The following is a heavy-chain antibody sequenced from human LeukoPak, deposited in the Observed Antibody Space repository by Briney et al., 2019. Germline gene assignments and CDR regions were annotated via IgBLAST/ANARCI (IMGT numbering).Heavy chain of an antibody. J-gene: IGHJ3*02. Sequence: SETLSLTCAVYGGSFSGYYWSWIRQPPGKGLEWIGEINHSGSTNYNPSLKSRVTISVDTSKNQFSLKLSSVTAADTAVYYCANSPRVGATSAFDIWGQRTMVTVSS. D-gene: IGHD1-26*01. V-gene: IGHV4-34*01. CDR3: ANSPRVGATSAFDI. CDR2: INHSGST. CDR1: GGSFSGYY.